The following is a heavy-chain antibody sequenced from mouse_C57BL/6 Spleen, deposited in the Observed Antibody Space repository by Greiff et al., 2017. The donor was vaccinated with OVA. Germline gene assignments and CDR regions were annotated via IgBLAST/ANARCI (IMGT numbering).Heavy chain of an antibody. Sequence: QVQLQQSGAELARPGASVKLSCKASGYTFTSYGISWVKQRTGQGLEWIGEIYPRSGNTYYNEKFKGKATLTADKSSSTAYMELRSLTSEDSAVFFCARRTTVDYYAMDYWGQGTSGTVSS. J-gene: IGHJ4*01. CDR3: ARRTTVDYYAMDY. CDR2: IYPRSGNT. V-gene: IGHV1-81*01. D-gene: IGHD1-1*01. CDR1: GYTFTSYG.